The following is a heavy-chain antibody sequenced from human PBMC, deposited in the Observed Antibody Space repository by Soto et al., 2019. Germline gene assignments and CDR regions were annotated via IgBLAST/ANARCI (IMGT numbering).Heavy chain of an antibody. CDR2: INHSGST. J-gene: IGHJ4*02. D-gene: IGHD2-21*01. V-gene: IGHV4-34*01. Sequence: QVQLQQWGAGLLKPSETLSLTCAVYGGSFSGYYWSWIRQPPGKGLEWIGEINHSGSTNYNPSLKSRVTISVDTSKNQFSLKLSSVTAADTAVYYCARGGQPLHMVDYWGQGTLVTVSS. CDR1: GGSFSGYY. CDR3: ARGGQPLHMVDY.